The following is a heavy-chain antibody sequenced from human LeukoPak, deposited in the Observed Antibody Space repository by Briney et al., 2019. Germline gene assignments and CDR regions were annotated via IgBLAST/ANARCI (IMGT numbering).Heavy chain of an antibody. CDR2: IFGSGGSA. D-gene: IGHD6-19*01. V-gene: IGHV3-23*01. Sequence: GRSLSFSCAASGFTLSDYAVHWVRQAPGKGLEWVAGIFGSGGSAHYADSAKGRFTISRDNSKNTVYLQINSLRAEDTAVYYCGKTTTGYSSGQKPAWPVDYWGQGTLVTVSS. CDR3: GKTTTGYSSGQKPAWPVDY. CDR1: GFTLSDYA. J-gene: IGHJ4*02.